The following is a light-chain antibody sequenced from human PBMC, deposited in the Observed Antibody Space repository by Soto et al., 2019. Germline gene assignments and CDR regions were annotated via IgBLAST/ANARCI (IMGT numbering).Light chain of an antibody. CDR1: QSVSSNY. J-gene: IGKJ1*01. Sequence: IVLTQSPGTLSLSPGERATLSCRTSQSVSSNYLAWYQQKPGQAPRLLISGASSRATGIPDRFSGSGSGTDFTLTISRLEPEDFAVYYCHQYGTLPRTFGQGTKVDVK. CDR2: GAS. V-gene: IGKV3-20*01. CDR3: HQYGTLPRT.